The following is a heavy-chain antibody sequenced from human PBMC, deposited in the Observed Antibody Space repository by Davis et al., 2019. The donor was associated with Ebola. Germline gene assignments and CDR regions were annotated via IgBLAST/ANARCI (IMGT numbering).Heavy chain of an antibody. CDR3: AKVIRGDYGDYFDY. CDR2: ISNNGTDT. V-gene: IGHV3-30*18. Sequence: GESLKISCAASGFTFSDYYMSWIRQAPGKGLEWVAVISNNGTDTSYADSVKGRFTISRDNSKNTVYMKMNSLRPEDTAMYYCAKVIRGDYGDYFDYWGQGTLVTVSS. J-gene: IGHJ4*02. D-gene: IGHD4-17*01. CDR1: GFTFSDYY.